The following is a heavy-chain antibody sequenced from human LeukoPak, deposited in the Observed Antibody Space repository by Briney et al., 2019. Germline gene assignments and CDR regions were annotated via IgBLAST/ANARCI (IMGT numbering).Heavy chain of an antibody. CDR2: IKSKTDGGPT. D-gene: IGHD3-16*01. CDR3: ARDYVWGSYIQQ. J-gene: IGHJ1*01. CDR1: GFIFSNAW. Sequence: AGGSLRLSCAASGFIFSNAWMNWVRQGPGKGLEWVGRIKSKTDGGPTDYAAPVKGRFTISRGDSTNTLYLQMNSLRDEDTAVYYCARDYVWGSYIQQWGQGTLVTVSS. V-gene: IGHV3-15*01.